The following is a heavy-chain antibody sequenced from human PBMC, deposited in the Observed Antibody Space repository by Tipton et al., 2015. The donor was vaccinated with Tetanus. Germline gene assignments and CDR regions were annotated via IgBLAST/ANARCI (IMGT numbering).Heavy chain of an antibody. J-gene: IGHJ5*02. CDR2: IYYSGST. Sequence: GLVKPSETLSLTCTVSGGSISSYYWSWIRQPPGKGLEWIGYIYYSGSTNYNPSLKSRVTISVDTSKNQFSLKLSSVTAADTAVYYCARAWGITIFGVVSNWFDPWGQGTLVTVSS. CDR1: GGSISSYY. D-gene: IGHD3-3*01. V-gene: IGHV4-59*01. CDR3: ARAWGITIFGVVSNWFDP.